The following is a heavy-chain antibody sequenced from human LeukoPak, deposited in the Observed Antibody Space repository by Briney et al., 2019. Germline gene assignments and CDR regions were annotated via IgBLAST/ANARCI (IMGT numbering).Heavy chain of an antibody. CDR2: IYDSWNT. J-gene: IGHJ4*02. CDR3: ARDQMGYGLDY. CDR1: SGSINNHY. Sequence: SGTLSLTCIVSSGSINNHYWSWIRQPPGKGLEWIGYIYDSWNTNYNPSLKSRVTISIDTSKNQFSLNLTSVTAADTAVYYCARDQMGYGLDYWGQGTLVTVSS. D-gene: IGHD5-18*01. V-gene: IGHV4-59*11.